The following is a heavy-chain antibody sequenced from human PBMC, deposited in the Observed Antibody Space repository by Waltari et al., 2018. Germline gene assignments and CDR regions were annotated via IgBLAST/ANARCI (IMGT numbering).Heavy chain of an antibody. CDR1: GFTFSRYA. D-gene: IGHD3-3*01. Sequence: EVQLVESGGGLVQPGGSLRLSCSASGFTFSRYAISWVRQAPGKGLEWVSAISGSGGSTYYADSVKGRFTISRDNSKNTLYLQMNSLRAEDTAVYYCAKDQPPFGAFDIWGQGTMVTVSS. J-gene: IGHJ3*02. V-gene: IGHV3-23*04. CDR2: ISGSGGST. CDR3: AKDQPPFGAFDI.